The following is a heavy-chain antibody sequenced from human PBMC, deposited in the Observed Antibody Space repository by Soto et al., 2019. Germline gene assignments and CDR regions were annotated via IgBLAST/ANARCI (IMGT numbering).Heavy chain of an antibody. V-gene: IGHV1-2*02. CDR2: INPNSGGT. J-gene: IGHJ6*02. CDR1: GYTFTGYY. Sequence: GASVKVSCKASGYTFTGYYMHWVRQAPGQGLEWMGWINPNSGGTNYAQKFQGRVTMTRDTSIGTAYMELSRLRSDDTAVYYCARVDYSNYRYYYYGMDVWGQGTTVTVSS. D-gene: IGHD4-4*01. CDR3: ARVDYSNYRYYYYGMDV.